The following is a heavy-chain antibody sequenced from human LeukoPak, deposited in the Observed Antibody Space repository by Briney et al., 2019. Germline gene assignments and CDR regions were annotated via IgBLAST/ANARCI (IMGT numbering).Heavy chain of an antibody. D-gene: IGHD3-10*01. CDR1: GFTFKNYG. CDR3: AKDLSFGSGSYSVDY. J-gene: IGHJ4*02. Sequence: GGSLTLSCAASGFTFKNYGMHWVRQAPGKGLEWVADISYDGSNTYYADSVKGRLTISRDNSKNTLYLQMNSLRAEDTAVYYCAKDLSFGSGSYSVDYWGQGSLVSVSS. V-gene: IGHV3-30*18. CDR2: ISYDGSNT.